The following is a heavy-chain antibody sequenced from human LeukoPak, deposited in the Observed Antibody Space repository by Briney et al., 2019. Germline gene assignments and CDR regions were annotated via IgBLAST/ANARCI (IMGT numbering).Heavy chain of an antibody. CDR3: RRAADSGSYYNSGFDY. D-gene: IGHD3-10*01. Sequence: ASVKVSCKASGYTFTSYGISWVRQAPGQGLEWMGWISAYNGNTNNAQKLQGRVNTTTDTSTSTAYMELRSLRSDDTAVYYCRRAADSGSYYNSGFDYWGQGTLVTVSS. CDR2: ISAYNGNT. CDR1: GYTFTSYG. J-gene: IGHJ4*02. V-gene: IGHV1-18*01.